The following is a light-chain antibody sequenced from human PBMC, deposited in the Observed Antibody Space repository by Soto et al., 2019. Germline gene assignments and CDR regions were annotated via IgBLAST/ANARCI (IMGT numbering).Light chain of an antibody. V-gene: IGLV4-60*02. CDR3: ESWDSSTRNWV. CDR2: LEGSGSY. J-gene: IGLJ3*02. CDR1: SGHSSDI. Sequence: QSVLTQSSSASASLGSSVKLTCTLSSGHSSDIIAWHQQQPGKGPRYLMKLEGSGSYNKGSGVPDRFSGSSSGADRYLTISNLQFEDEADYYCESWDSSTRNWVFGRGTKLTVL.